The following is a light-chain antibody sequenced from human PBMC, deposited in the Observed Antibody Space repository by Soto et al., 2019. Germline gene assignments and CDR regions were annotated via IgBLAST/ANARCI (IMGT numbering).Light chain of an antibody. CDR3: QQSYSTLYT. J-gene: IGKJ2*01. Sequence: DIQMTQSPSSLSASVGDRVTITCRASQSISNYLNWYQQKPGKAPKLLIYAASSLQSGVPSRFSGSGSGTDFTLTISSLQPEDFTPYYCQQSYSTLYTFGQGTNLEIK. CDR1: QSISNY. CDR2: AAS. V-gene: IGKV1-39*01.